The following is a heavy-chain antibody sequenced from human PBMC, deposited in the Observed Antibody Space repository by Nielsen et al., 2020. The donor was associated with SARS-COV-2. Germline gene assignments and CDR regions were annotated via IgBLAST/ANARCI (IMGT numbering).Heavy chain of an antibody. V-gene: IGHV3-23*01. D-gene: IGHD1-26*01. Sequence: GGSLRLSCAASGFTFSTHSMHWVRQAPGKGLEWVSSIGTTGDKTFYADSVKGRFTISRDNSKNTLYLQLNSLRAEDTAVFYCAKISGSQRHYFDFWGQGALVTVSS. J-gene: IGHJ4*02. CDR3: AKISGSQRHYFDF. CDR1: GFTFSTHS. CDR2: IGTTGDKT.